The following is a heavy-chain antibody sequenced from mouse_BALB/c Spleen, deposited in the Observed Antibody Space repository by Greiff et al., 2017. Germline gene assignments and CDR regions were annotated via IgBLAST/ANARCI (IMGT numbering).Heavy chain of an antibody. V-gene: IGHV1-82*01. J-gene: IGHJ3*01. CDR1: GYAFSSPW. CDR2: IYPGDGST. D-gene: IGHD2-4*01. Sequence: SGPELVKPGASVKISCKASGYAFSSPWMNWVKQRPGPGLEWIGRIYPGDGSTKYNEKFKGKATLTADKSSSTAYMQLSSLTSENSAVYFCARSYYDYDGFAYWGQGTLVTVSA. CDR3: ARSYYDYDGFAY.